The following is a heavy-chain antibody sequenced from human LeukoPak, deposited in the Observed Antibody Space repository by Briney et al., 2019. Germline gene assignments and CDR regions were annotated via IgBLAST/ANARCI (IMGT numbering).Heavy chain of an antibody. Sequence: PGGSLRLSCEGSGFNFNSHWMSWVRQAPGKGPEWVTNINQDGNEKYYAGSVKGRFTVSRDNVKKSVYLQMGNVRADDTGVYYCARDANLRGYNSWFDPWGQGTLVTVSS. CDR3: ARDANLRGYNSWFDP. J-gene: IGHJ5*02. D-gene: IGHD2/OR15-2a*01. V-gene: IGHV3-7*01. CDR2: INQDGNEK. CDR1: GFNFNSHW.